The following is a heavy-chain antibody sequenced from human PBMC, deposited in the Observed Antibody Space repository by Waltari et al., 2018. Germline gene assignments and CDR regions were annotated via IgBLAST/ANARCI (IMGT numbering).Heavy chain of an antibody. Sequence: QVQLQESGPGLVKPSETLSLTCTVSGGSISSYYWSWIRQPPGKGLEWSGYIYTSGSTNSHPSRNSRVTISLDTSKNQFSLKLSSVTAADTAVYYCARVPSDYYGSGTTFDYWGQGTLVTVSS. CDR2: IYTSGST. V-gene: IGHV4-4*09. J-gene: IGHJ4*02. D-gene: IGHD3-10*01. CDR1: GGSISSYY. CDR3: ARVPSDYYGSGTTFDY.